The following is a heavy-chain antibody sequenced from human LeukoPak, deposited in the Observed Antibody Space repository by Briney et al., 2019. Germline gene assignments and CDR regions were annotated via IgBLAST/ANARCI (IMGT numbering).Heavy chain of an antibody. J-gene: IGHJ3*02. CDR2: IYYSGST. CDR1: GGSTNTDY. CDR3: ARGGLYYYDSSGYRAFDI. Sequence: SETLSLTCTVSGGSTNTDYWGWIRQPPGKGLEWIGSIYYSGSTYYNPSLKSRVTISVDTSKNRFSLKLSSVTAADTAVYYCARGGLYYYDSSGYRAFDIWGQGTMVTVSS. V-gene: IGHV4-39*07. D-gene: IGHD3-22*01.